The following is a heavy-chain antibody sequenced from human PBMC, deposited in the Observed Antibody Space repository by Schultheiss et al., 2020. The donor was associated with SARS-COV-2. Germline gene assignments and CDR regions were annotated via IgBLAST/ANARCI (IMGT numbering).Heavy chain of an antibody. CDR2: ISYDGSNK. CDR1: GFTFSGSA. CDR3: AKSELVVVTTALLDY. Sequence: GGSLRLSCAASGFTFSGSAMHWVRQAPGKGLEWVAVISYDGSNKYYADSVKGRFTISRDNSKNTLYLQMNSLRAEDTAVYYCAKSELVVVTTALLDYWGQGTLVTVSS. D-gene: IGHD3-22*01. V-gene: IGHV3-30*04. J-gene: IGHJ4*02.